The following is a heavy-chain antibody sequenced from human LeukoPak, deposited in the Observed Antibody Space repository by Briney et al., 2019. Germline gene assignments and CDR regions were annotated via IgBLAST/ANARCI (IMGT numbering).Heavy chain of an antibody. CDR1: GGSVSSGSYY. Sequence: SETLSLTCTVSGGSVSSGSYYWSWIRQPPGKGLEWIGYIYYSGRTTYNPSLKSRVTISVDTSKNQFSLHLSSVTAEDTAVYYCAMHPGYSYGTLDYWGQGTLVTVSS. D-gene: IGHD5-18*01. CDR3: AMHPGYSYGTLDY. CDR2: IYYSGRT. V-gene: IGHV4-61*01. J-gene: IGHJ4*02.